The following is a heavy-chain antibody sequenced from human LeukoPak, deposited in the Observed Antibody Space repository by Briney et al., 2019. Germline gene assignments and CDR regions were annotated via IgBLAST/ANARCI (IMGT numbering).Heavy chain of an antibody. CDR1: GYTLTELS. Sequence: ASVKVSCKVSGYTLTELSMHWVRQAPGKGLEWMGGFDPEDGETIYAQKFQGRVTMTEDTSTDTAYMELSSLRSEDTAVYYCAPYYYDSSGYYSFDYWGQGTLVTVSS. J-gene: IGHJ4*02. V-gene: IGHV1-24*01. D-gene: IGHD3-22*01. CDR2: FDPEDGET. CDR3: APYYYDSSGYYSFDY.